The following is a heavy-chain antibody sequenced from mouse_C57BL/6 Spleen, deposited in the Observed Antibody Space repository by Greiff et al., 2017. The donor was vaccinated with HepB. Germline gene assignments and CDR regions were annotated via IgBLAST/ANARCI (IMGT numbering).Heavy chain of an antibody. CDR1: GYTFTSYW. Sequence: QVQLKQPGAELVKPGASVKMSCKASGYTFTSYWITWVKQRPGQGLEWIGDIYPGSGSTNYNEKFKSKATLTVDTSSSTAYMQLSSLTSEDSAVYYCARKGFITTVVADYWGQGTTLTVSS. D-gene: IGHD1-1*01. CDR2: IYPGSGST. CDR3: ARKGFITTVVADY. V-gene: IGHV1-55*01. J-gene: IGHJ2*01.